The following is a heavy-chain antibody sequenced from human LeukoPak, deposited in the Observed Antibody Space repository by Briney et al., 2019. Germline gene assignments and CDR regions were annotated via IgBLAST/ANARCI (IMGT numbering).Heavy chain of an antibody. V-gene: IGHV3-23*01. Sequence: PGGSLRLSCAASVLTFSSSAMTWVRQAPGKGLEWVSAISDSGRSTIYTDSVKDRFTISRDNSKNTLYLQMNSLRAEDTAVYYCAKGGSYAPLDYWGQGTLVTVSS. D-gene: IGHD1-26*01. CDR2: ISDSGRST. J-gene: IGHJ4*02. CDR3: AKGGSYAPLDY. CDR1: VLTFSSSA.